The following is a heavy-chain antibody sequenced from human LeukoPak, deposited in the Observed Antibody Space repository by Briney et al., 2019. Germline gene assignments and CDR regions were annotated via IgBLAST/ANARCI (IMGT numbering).Heavy chain of an antibody. CDR3: ATEYKVGTSTNCFQP. D-gene: IGHD1-26*01. CDR1: GFTFYSHY. J-gene: IGHJ1*01. V-gene: IGHV3-23*01. Sequence: PGGSLRLSCAASGFTFYSHYISWVRQAPGKGLQWVSAISDSDRTTHYAESVRDRFTISRDNSKSTVYLQMNSLRAEDAAVYHCATEYKVGTSTNCFQPRGPGTLVTVSS. CDR2: ISDSDRTT.